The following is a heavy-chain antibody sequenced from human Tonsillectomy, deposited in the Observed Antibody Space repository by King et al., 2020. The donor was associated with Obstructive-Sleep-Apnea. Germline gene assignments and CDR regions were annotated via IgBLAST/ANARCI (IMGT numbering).Heavy chain of an antibody. CDR2: FIGSGVDI. Sequence: EVQLVQSGGGLVKPGGSLRLSCAVSGFTCSTETMDWVRQTPVKWLEWVSSFIGSGVDIYYADSLRGRFTSSRDNAKNSLSLQMNSLRAEDTAVYYCAREGTDRPYYYGMDVWGQGTTVTVSS. V-gene: IGHV3-21*01. D-gene: IGHD2-15*01. CDR1: GFTCSTET. CDR3: AREGTDRPYYYGMDV. J-gene: IGHJ6*02.